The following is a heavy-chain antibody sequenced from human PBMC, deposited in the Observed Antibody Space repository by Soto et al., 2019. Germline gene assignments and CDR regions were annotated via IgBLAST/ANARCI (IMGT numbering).Heavy chain of an antibody. Sequence: QVQLVQSGAEVKKPGSSVKVSCKASGGTFSSYAISWVRQAPGQGLEWMGGIIPIFGTANYAQKFQGRVTITADESTSTAYMELSSLISEDTAVYYCARWGSGSYVANAYFQHWGQGTLVTVSS. CDR1: GGTFSSYA. CDR3: ARWGSGSYVANAYFQH. CDR2: IIPIFGTA. J-gene: IGHJ1*01. D-gene: IGHD3-10*01. V-gene: IGHV1-69*12.